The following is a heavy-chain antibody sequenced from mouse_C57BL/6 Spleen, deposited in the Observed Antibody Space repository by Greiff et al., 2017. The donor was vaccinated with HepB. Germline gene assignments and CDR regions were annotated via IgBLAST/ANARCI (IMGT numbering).Heavy chain of an antibody. V-gene: IGHV1-52*01. CDR2: IDPSDSET. CDR1: GYTFTSYW. D-gene: IGHD2-3*01. CDR3: ARVGDGYYLAY. Sequence: QVQLQQPGAELVRPGSSVKLSCKASGYTFTSYWMHWVKQRPIQGLEWIGNIDPSDSETHYNQKFKDKATLTVDKSSSTAYMQLSSLTSEDSAVYYCARVGDGYYLAYWGQGTLVTVSA. J-gene: IGHJ3*01.